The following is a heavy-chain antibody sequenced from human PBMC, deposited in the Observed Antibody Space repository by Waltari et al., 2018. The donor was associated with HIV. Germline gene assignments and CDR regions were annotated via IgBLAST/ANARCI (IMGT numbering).Heavy chain of an antibody. D-gene: IGHD2-2*01. V-gene: IGHV4-39*07. CDR2: IYYSGST. Sequence: QLQLQESGPGLVKPSETLSLTCTVSGGSISSSSYYWGWIRQPPGKGLEWIGSIYYSGSTYYNPSLKSRVTISVDTSKNQFSLKLSSVTAADTAVYYCAREDGIVVVPAAMLGLSIFDYWGQGTLVTVSS. CDR3: AREDGIVVVPAAMLGLSIFDY. J-gene: IGHJ4*02. CDR1: GGSISSSSYY.